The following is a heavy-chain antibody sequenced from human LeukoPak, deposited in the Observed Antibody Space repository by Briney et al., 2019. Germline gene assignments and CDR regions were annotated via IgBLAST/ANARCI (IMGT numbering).Heavy chain of an antibody. CDR2: INHSGST. CDR1: GGSFSGYY. J-gene: IGHJ3*02. Sequence: SETLSLTCAVYGGSFSGYYWSWIRQPPGKGLEWIGEINHSGSTNYNPSLKSRVTISVDTSKNQFSLKLSSVTAADTAVYYCARPLYYGGSSFHSGAFDIWGQGTMVTVSS. CDR3: ARPLYYGGSSFHSGAFDI. D-gene: IGHD4-23*01. V-gene: IGHV4-34*01.